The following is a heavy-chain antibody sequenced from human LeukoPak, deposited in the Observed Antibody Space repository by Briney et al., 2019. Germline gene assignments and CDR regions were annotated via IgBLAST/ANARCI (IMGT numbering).Heavy chain of an antibody. CDR3: AKGKRTTVRSGLDY. CDR2: ISWNSGSI. V-gene: IGHV3-9*03. CDR1: GFTFDDYA. J-gene: IGHJ4*02. Sequence: PGGSLRLSCAASGFTFDDYAMHWVRQAPGKGLEWVSGISWNSGSIGYADSVKGRFTISRDNAKNSLYLQMNSLRAEDMALYYCAKGKRTTVRSGLDYWGQGTLVTVSS. D-gene: IGHD4-11*01.